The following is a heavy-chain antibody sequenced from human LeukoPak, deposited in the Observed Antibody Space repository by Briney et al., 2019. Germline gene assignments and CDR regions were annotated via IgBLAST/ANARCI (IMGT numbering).Heavy chain of an antibody. Sequence: ASVKVSCKASGYTFTSYGISWVRQAPGQGLEWMGWISAYNGNTNYAQRLQGRVTMTTDTSTSTAYMELRSLRSDDTAVYYCARDSGRVTMIVVVITLDYWGQGTLVTVSS. CDR3: ARDSGRVTMIVVVITLDY. CDR2: ISAYNGNT. D-gene: IGHD3-22*01. V-gene: IGHV1-18*01. CDR1: GYTFTSYG. J-gene: IGHJ4*02.